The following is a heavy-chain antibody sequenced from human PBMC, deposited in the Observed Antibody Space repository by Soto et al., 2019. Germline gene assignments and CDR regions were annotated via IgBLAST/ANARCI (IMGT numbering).Heavy chain of an antibody. D-gene: IGHD3-10*01. CDR1: GYIFTVYY. J-gene: IGHJ5*02. Sequence: QVQLVQSGARVKKPGASVKVSCKASGYIFTVYYMHWVRPAPGQGLEWMGWINPNSGGTNYAQKFQGRVTMTRDTSIRTAYMELSRLRSDDTAVYYCARQRSGINWLDPWGQGTLVTVSS. CDR3: ARQRSGINWLDP. CDR2: INPNSGGT. V-gene: IGHV1-2*02.